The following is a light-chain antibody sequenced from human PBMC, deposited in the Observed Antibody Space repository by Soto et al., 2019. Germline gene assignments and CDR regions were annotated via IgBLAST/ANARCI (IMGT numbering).Light chain of an antibody. CDR1: QDINNY. J-gene: IGKJ2*01. Sequence: DIQMTQSPSSLSASVGDRVTITCQASQDINNYLNWYQQKPGKAPKLLINVVSNLETGVPSRFSRSGSGKDFTFTISSLPADYIATYYCQQYENHPYTFGQGTKLEIK. CDR2: VVS. CDR3: QQYENHPYT. V-gene: IGKV1-33*01.